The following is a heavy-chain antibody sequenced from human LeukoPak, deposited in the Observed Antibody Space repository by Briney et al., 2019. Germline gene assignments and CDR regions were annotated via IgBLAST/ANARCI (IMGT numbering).Heavy chain of an antibody. V-gene: IGHV3-21*05. CDR1: GFTFSSYS. CDR2: ISSSSSYT. J-gene: IGHJ4*02. Sequence: PGGSLRLSCAASGFTFSSYSMNWVRQAPGKGLEWVSYISSSSSYTNYADSVKGRFTISRDNAKNSLYLQMNSLRAEDTAVYYCASSEVGSPNDYWGQGTLVTVSS. CDR3: ASSEVGSPNDY. D-gene: IGHD1-14*01.